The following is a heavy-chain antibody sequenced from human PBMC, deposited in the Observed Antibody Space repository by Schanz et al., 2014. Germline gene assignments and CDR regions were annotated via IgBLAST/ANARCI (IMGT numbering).Heavy chain of an antibody. CDR1: GYVFTAYS. CDR2: INPNSGGT. D-gene: IGHD6-6*01. V-gene: IGHV1-2*02. CDR3: ARAGQDFEYSSLSPIWYFDL. J-gene: IGHJ2*01. Sequence: QGHLVQTGAEVKEPGASVQVSCKASGYVFTAYSMHWVRQAPGQGLEWMGWINPNSGGTNYAQKFQGRVTMPRDTSISTAYMELSRLRSDDTAVYYCARAGQDFEYSSLSPIWYFDLWGRGTLVTVSS.